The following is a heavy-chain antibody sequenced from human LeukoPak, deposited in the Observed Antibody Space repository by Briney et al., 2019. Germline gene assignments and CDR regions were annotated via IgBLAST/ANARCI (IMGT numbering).Heavy chain of an antibody. D-gene: IGHD5-12*01. CDR3: AREGGGLGTYFDY. Sequence: GGSLRLSCAASGFTFSSYSMNWVRQAPGKGLEWVSSISSSSYIYYADSVKGRFTISRDNAKNSLYLQMNGLRAEDTAVYYCAREGGGLGTYFDYWGQGTLVTVSS. J-gene: IGHJ4*02. CDR2: ISSSSYI. V-gene: IGHV3-21*01. CDR1: GFTFSSYS.